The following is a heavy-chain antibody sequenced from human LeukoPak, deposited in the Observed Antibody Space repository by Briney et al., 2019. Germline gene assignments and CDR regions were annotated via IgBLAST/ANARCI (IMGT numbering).Heavy chain of an antibody. Sequence: GGSLRHSCAASGFTFSRYWMHWVRQAPGKGLVWVSRINSDGSSISYADSVKGRFTISRDNAKNTLYLQMNSLRAEDTAVYYCARAASGRFDYWGQGTLVTVSS. V-gene: IGHV3-74*01. CDR1: GFTFSRYW. D-gene: IGHD1-26*01. CDR3: ARAASGRFDY. CDR2: INSDGSSI. J-gene: IGHJ4*02.